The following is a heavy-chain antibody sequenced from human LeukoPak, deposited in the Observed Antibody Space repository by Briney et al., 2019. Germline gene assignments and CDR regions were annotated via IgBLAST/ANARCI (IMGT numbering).Heavy chain of an antibody. D-gene: IGHD1-26*01. CDR1: GFTFSTSS. CDR3: AKASLIGIVGAEDYFDY. CDR2: ISSSSSNT. V-gene: IGHV3-21*01. J-gene: IGHJ4*02. Sequence: PGGSLRLSCAASGFTFSTSSMNWVRQVPGKGLEWVSSISSSSSNTYYADSVKGRFTISRDNAKNSLYLQMNSLRVEDTAVYYCAKASLIGIVGAEDYFDYWGQGTLVTVSS.